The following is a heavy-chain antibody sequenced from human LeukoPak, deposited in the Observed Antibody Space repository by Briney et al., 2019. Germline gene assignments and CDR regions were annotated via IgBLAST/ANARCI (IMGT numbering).Heavy chain of an antibody. V-gene: IGHV5-51*01. CDR3: ARRGTGWPNNWFDP. CDR1: GYTFTNYW. D-gene: IGHD6-19*01. Sequence: GESLKISCEASGYTFTNYWIVWVRQMPGKGLEYMGIIYPGDSDTRYSPSFQGHVTISADKSINTVYLQWSSPKASDSAIYYCARRGTGWPNNWFDPWGQGTLVTVSS. J-gene: IGHJ5*02. CDR2: IYPGDSDT.